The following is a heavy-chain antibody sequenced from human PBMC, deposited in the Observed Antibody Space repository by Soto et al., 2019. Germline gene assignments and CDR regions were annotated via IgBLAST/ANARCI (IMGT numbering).Heavy chain of an antibody. CDR2: IIPIFGTA. Sequence: QVQLVQSGAEVKKPGSSVKVSCKASGGTFSSYAISWVRQAPGQGLEWMGGIIPIFGTANYAQKFQGRVTITAVESTRTAYMELSSLRSEDTAVYYCARESYYDILTGYSSYGMDVWGQGTTVTVSS. D-gene: IGHD3-9*01. V-gene: IGHV1-69*12. CDR1: GGTFSSYA. CDR3: ARESYYDILTGYSSYGMDV. J-gene: IGHJ6*02.